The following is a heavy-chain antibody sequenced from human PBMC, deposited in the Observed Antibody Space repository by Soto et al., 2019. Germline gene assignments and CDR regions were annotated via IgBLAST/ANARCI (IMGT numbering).Heavy chain of an antibody. CDR3: ARRYGWLYFDY. Sequence: YSGSGGMIRPGNYLGGWIRQPPGKGLEWIGTIFYSGSTYYNPSLKSRVTISVDTSKNQFSLKLTSVTAADTALYYCARRYGWLYFDYWGQGSLVT. V-gene: IGHV4-39*01. D-gene: IGHD3-10*01. CDR1: GGMIRPGNYL. J-gene: IGHJ4*01. CDR2: IFYSGST.